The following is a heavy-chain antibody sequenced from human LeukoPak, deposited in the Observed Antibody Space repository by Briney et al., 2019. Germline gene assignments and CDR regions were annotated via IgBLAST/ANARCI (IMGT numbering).Heavy chain of an antibody. V-gene: IGHV3-74*01. CDR2: ISSDGSII. CDR3: ARDPPYSSSWYNASAVYGMDV. J-gene: IGHJ6*02. D-gene: IGHD6-13*01. Sequence: PGGSLRLSCAASGFSFSSYWMHWVRQAPGKGLVWVSRISSDGSIINYADSVKGRFTISRDNAKNTLYLQMNSLRVEDTAVYYCARDPPYSSSWYNASAVYGMDVWGQGTTVTVSS. CDR1: GFSFSSYW.